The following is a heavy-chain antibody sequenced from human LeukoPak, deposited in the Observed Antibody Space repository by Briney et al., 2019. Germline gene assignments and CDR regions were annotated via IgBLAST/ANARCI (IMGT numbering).Heavy chain of an antibody. D-gene: IGHD2-2*01. V-gene: IGHV4-59*01. CDR2: IYYSGST. CDR1: GGSISNYY. J-gene: IGHJ4*02. CDR3: ARGMSCSSTSCFFIDY. Sequence: SETLSLTCTVSGGSISNYYWSWIRQPPGKGLEWIGYIYYSGSTNYNPSLKSRVTISVDTSKNQFSLKLSSVTAADTAVYYCARGMSCSSTSCFFIDYWGQGTLVTVSS.